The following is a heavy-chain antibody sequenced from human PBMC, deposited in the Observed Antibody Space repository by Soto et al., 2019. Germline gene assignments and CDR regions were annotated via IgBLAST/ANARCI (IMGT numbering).Heavy chain of an antibody. CDR2: ISGSDGKT. CDR1: GFSFTSYA. CDR3: ARWSFLDY. Sequence: EVQLLESGGGLVRPGGFLRLSCAASGFSFTSYALSWVRQAPGKGLEWVSTISGSDGKTYYADSVKGRFSISRDTSKTTLYLQMNSLRVEDTAVYYCARWSFLDYWGQGTRVTVS. V-gene: IGHV3-23*01. J-gene: IGHJ4*02. D-gene: IGHD1-26*01.